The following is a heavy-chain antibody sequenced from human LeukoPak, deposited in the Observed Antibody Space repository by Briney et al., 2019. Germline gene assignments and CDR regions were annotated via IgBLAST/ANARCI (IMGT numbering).Heavy chain of an antibody. CDR1: GFTFSSYE. V-gene: IGHV3-48*03. CDR2: ISSGSTI. Sequence: PGRSLRLSCAASGFTFSSYEMNWVRQAPGKGLEWLSYISSGSTIYDADSVKGRFTISRDNAKNSLYLQMNSLRAEDTAVYYCARESIAVAGAPFDYWGQGTLVTVSS. J-gene: IGHJ4*02. CDR3: ARESIAVAGAPFDY. D-gene: IGHD6-19*01.